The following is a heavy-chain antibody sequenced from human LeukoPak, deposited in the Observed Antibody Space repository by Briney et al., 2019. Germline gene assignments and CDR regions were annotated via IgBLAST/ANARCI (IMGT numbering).Heavy chain of an antibody. CDR1: GFTFSSYE. CDR3: ARGLGSSSWYVY. CDR2: ISSSGSTI. V-gene: IGHV3-48*03. Sequence: PGGSLRLSCAASGFTFSSYEMNWVRQAPGKGLEWVSYISSSGSTIYYADSVKGRFTISRDNSKNTLYLQMNSLRAEDTAVYYCARGLGSSSWYVYWGQGTLVTVSS. D-gene: IGHD6-13*01. J-gene: IGHJ4*02.